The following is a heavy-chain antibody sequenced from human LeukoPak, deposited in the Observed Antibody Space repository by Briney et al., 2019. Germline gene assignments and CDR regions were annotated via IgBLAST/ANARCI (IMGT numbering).Heavy chain of an antibody. J-gene: IGHJ2*01. CDR2: ISYDGSNK. CDR3: ARDQWSGSYYGLNPFDH. V-gene: IGHV3-30-3*01. Sequence: GGSLRLSCAASGFTFSSYAMHWVRQAPGKGLEGVAVISYDGSNKYYADSVKGRFTISRDNSKNTLYLQMNSQRAEDTAVYYCARDQWSGSYYGLNPFDHWGRGTLVTVSS. D-gene: IGHD1-26*01. CDR1: GFTFSSYA.